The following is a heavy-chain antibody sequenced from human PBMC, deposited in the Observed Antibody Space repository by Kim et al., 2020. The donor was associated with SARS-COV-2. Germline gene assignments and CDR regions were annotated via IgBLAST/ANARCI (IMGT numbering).Heavy chain of an antibody. Sequence: GGSLRLSCAASGFTFSSYWMSWVRQAPGKGLEWVANIRQDGSEKYYVDSVKGRFTISRDNAKNSLSLQMNSLRFEDMAVYYCAKGQHWFDPCGQGTLVTV. J-gene: IGHJ5*02. CDR3: AKGQHWFDP. CDR1: GFTFSSYW. CDR2: IRQDGSEK. V-gene: IGHV3-7*01.